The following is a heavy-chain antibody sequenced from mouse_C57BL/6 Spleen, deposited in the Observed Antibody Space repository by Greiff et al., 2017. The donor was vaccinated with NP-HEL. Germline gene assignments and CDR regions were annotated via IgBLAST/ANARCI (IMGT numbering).Heavy chain of an antibody. V-gene: IGHV1-39*01. CDR1: GYSFTDYN. J-gene: IGHJ2*01. CDR3: ARALGSSSFDY. D-gene: IGHD1-1*01. Sequence: VQLKESGPGLVKPGASVKISCKASGYSFTDYNMNWVKQSNGKSLEWIGVINPNYGTTSYTQKFKGKSTLTVDQSSSTAYMQLNSLTSEDSAVYYGARALGSSSFDYWGQGTTLTVSS. CDR2: INPNYGTT.